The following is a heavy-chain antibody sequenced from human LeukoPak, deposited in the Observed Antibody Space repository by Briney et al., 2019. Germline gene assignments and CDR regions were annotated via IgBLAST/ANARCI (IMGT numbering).Heavy chain of an antibody. D-gene: IGHD3-10*01. Sequence: GGSLRLSCAASGFTFSSYSMNWVRQAPGKGLEWVSYISSSSSTIYYADSVKGRFTISRDNAKNSLYLQMNSLRAEDTAVYYCARGSELDPMDAFDIWGKGTMVTVSS. CDR3: ARGSELDPMDAFDI. CDR2: ISSSSSTI. V-gene: IGHV3-48*04. CDR1: GFTFSSYS. J-gene: IGHJ3*02.